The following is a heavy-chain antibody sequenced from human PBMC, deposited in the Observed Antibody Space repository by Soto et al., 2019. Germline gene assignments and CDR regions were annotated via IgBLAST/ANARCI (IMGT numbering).Heavy chain of an antibody. CDR2: IYYSGST. CDR1: GGSISSGGYY. CDR3: AGERGVRGVIRY. D-gene: IGHD3-10*01. J-gene: IGHJ4*02. Sequence: QVQLQESGPGLVKPSKTLSLTCTVSGGSISSGGYYWSWIRQHPGKGLEWIGYIYYSGSTYYNPSRKSRVTISVDTSKKQFSLKLSSVTAADTAVYYCAGERGVRGVIRYWGQGTLVPVSS. V-gene: IGHV4-31*03.